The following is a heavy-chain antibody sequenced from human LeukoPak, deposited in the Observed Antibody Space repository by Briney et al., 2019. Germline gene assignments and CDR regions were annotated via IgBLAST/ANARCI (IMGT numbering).Heavy chain of an antibody. CDR3: ARRAGGYSHPYDY. Sequence: GGSLRLSCAASGFTFNNAWLSWVRQAPGKGLEWVSLIYSGGTTYYADSVKGRFTISRDNSKNTLYLQMNSLRAEDTAVYYCARRAGGYSHPYDYWGQGILVTVSS. CDR2: IYSGGTT. V-gene: IGHV3-53*01. CDR1: GFTFNNAW. J-gene: IGHJ4*02. D-gene: IGHD4-23*01.